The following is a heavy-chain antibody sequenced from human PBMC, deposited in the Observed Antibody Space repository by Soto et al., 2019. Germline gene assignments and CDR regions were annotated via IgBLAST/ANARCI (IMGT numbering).Heavy chain of an antibody. CDR1: GFTFSTYG. J-gene: IGHJ6*02. Sequence: HPGGSLRLSCAASGFTFSTYGMHWVRQAPGKGLEWVALISYAGSKKYYADSVKGRFTISRDNSKNTLSLQMNSLRVEDTAVYYCAKSNLRQLDYYGIDVWGQGTTVTVSS. CDR3: AKSNLRQLDYYGIDV. D-gene: IGHD6-13*01. V-gene: IGHV3-30*18. CDR2: ISYAGSKK.